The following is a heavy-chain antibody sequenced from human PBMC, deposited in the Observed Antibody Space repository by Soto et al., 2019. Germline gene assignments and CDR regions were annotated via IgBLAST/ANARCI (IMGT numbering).Heavy chain of an antibody. Sequence: EVQLVESGGGLVQPGGSLRLSCVASGFTFSSYWMHWVRQDPGKGLVWVSRINSDGSSTSYADSVKGRFTISRDNAKNTLYLXXXXXXXEXTXXXXXXXXXXXXATXWGQGTLVTVSS. D-gene: IGHD1-26*01. J-gene: IGHJ4*02. CDR3: XXXXXXXATX. CDR1: GFTFSSYW. CDR2: INSDGSST. V-gene: IGHV3-74*01.